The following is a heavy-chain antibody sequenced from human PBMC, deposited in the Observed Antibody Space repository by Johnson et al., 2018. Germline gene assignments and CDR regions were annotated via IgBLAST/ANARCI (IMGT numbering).Heavy chain of an antibody. Sequence: QVQLVESGAEVKKXGASXKVXCKASGYTFTSYDINCVRQATGQGLEWIGWMNPNTGNTGYEQKFTGRVTRTTNTAIKTAYMELSSLRSEDTAVYYGARNPIYTNPSAPDWFDPWGQGTLVTVSS. D-gene: IGHD3-16*01. CDR1: GYTFTSYD. V-gene: IGHV1-8*01. CDR2: MNPNTGNT. CDR3: ARNPIYTNPSAPDWFDP. J-gene: IGHJ5*02.